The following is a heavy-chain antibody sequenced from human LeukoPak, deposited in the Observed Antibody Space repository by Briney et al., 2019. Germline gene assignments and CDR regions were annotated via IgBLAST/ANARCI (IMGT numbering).Heavy chain of an antibody. CDR2: INPNSGGT. V-gene: IGHV1-2*06. D-gene: IGHD5-18*01. J-gene: IGHJ4*02. Sequence: ASVKVSCKASGYTFTGYYMHWVRQAPGQGLEWMGRINPNSGGTNYAKKFQGRVTMTRDTSISTAYMELSRLRSDDTAVYYCARDLGRRDTATMSWGQGTLVTVSS. CDR1: GYTFTGYY. CDR3: ARDLGRRDTATMS.